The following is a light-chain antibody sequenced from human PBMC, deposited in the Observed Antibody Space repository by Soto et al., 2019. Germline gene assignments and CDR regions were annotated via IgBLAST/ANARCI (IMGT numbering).Light chain of an antibody. CDR2: DVS. J-gene: IGKJ3*01. Sequence: IQMPPSPATLSASLGDRVPITCRASQSIGDSLAWYQQKPGKAPYLLISDVSSLERGVPSRFSDSGCGKEFIVTKSCPQPDDQSAYFSEQDKRYLRTVGPGTKVEIK. V-gene: IGKV1-5*01. CDR1: QSIGDS. CDR3: EQDKRYLRT.